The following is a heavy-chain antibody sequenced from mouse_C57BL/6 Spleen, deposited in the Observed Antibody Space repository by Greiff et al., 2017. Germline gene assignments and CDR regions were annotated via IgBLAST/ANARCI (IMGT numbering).Heavy chain of an antibody. CDR1: GFNIKNTY. J-gene: IGHJ2*01. CDR2: IDPANGNT. D-gene: IGHD2-1*01. Sequence: EVQLVESVAELVRPGASVKLSCTASGFNIKNTYMHLVKQRPEQGLEWIGRIDPANGNTKYAPKFQGTATITADTSSNTAYLQLSSLTSEDTAIYYCDLYYGKGDYFDYWGQGTTLTVSS. V-gene: IGHV14-3*01. CDR3: DLYYGKGDYFDY.